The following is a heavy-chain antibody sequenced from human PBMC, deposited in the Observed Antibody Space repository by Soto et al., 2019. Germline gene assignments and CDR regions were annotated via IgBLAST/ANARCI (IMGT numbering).Heavy chain of an antibody. CDR1: GYIFTSSG. CDR2: ISGYNGNT. D-gene: IGHD3-22*01. Sequence: QVQLVQSGAEVKKPGASVKVSCKASGYIFTSSGISWVRPAPGQGLEWMVWISGYNGNTTYAQTFQGRVTMTTDTSTSTAYMELRSLRSDDTAVYYCARGADYYDTRSDYWGQGTLVAVSS. J-gene: IGHJ4*02. V-gene: IGHV1-18*01. CDR3: ARGADYYDTRSDY.